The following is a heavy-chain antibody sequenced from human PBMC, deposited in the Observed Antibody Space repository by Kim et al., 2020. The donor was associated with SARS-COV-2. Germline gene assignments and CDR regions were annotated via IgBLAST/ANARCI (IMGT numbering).Heavy chain of an antibody. CDR3: ARDGGGRGSSWYEKIYNWFDP. CDR2: IYYSGST. J-gene: IGHJ5*02. D-gene: IGHD6-13*01. V-gene: IGHV4-59*01. CDR1: GGSISSYY. Sequence: SETLSLTCTVSGGSISSYYWSWIRQPPGKGLEWIGYIYYSGSTNYNPSLKSRVTISVDTSKNQFSLKLSSVTAADTAVYYCARDGGGRGSSWYEKIYNWFDPWGQGTLVTVSS.